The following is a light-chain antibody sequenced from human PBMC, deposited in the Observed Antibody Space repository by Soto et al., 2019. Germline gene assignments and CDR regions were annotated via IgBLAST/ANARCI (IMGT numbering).Light chain of an antibody. Sequence: DIQLTQSPSFLSASVGDRVTITCRASQGISSRLAWYQQNPGKAPKLLIYAASTLQSGVPSRFSGSGSGTEFTLTISSLQPEDFETYYCQQVNSYPLTFGPGTKVDIK. V-gene: IGKV1-9*01. CDR3: QQVNSYPLT. CDR2: AAS. J-gene: IGKJ3*01. CDR1: QGISSR.